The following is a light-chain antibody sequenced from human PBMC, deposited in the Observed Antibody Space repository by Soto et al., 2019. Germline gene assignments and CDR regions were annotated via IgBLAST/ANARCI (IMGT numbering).Light chain of an antibody. CDR3: QQYNNRPYT. CDR2: GAS. J-gene: IGKJ2*01. CDR1: QSVSSN. V-gene: IGKV3-15*01. Sequence: EIVMTQSPATLSESPGERAALSCWASQSVSSNLAWYQQKPGQAPRLLIYGASTRATGIPARFSGSGSGTDFTLTISSLQSEDFAVYYCQQYNNRPYTFGQGTKLEIK.